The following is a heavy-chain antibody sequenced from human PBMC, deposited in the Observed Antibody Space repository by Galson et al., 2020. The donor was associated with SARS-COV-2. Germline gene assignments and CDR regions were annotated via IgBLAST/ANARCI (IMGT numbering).Heavy chain of an antibody. V-gene: IGHV3-21*01. CDR2: ISSSSSYI. CDR3: ASDYCDYVRYYYYGMDV. Sequence: GGSLRLSCAASGFTFSSYSMNWVRQAPGKGLEWVSSISSSSSYIYYADSVKGRFTISRDNAKNSLYLQMNSLRAEDTAVYYCASDYCDYVRYYYYGMDVWGQGTTVTVSS. J-gene: IGHJ6*02. CDR1: GFTFSSYS. D-gene: IGHD4-17*01.